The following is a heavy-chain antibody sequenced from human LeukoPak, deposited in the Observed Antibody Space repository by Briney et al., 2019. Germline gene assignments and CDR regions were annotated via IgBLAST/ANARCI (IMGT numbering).Heavy chain of an antibody. CDR2: IYYSGST. CDR1: GGSISSGGYY. Sequence: PSQTLSLTCTVSGGSISSGGYYWSWIRQHPGKGLEWIGYIYYSGSTYYNPSLKSRVTISVDTSKNQFSLKLSSVTAADTAVYYCARGTAGYSSPQGDYWGQGTLVTVSS. CDR3: ARGTAGYSSPQGDY. J-gene: IGHJ4*02. D-gene: IGHD6-13*01. V-gene: IGHV4-31*03.